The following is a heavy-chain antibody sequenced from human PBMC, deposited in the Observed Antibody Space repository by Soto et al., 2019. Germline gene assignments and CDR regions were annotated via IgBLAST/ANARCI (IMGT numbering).Heavy chain of an antibody. V-gene: IGHV3-30-3*01. CDR2: ISYDGSNK. J-gene: IGHJ4*02. CDR3: AREFRYDILTGYIDY. Sequence: GGSLRLSCAASGFTFSSYAMHWVRQAPGKGLEWVAVISYDGSNKYYADSVKGRFTISRDNSKNTLYLQMNSLRAEDTAVYYCAREFRYDILTGYIDYWGQGTLVTVSS. D-gene: IGHD3-9*01. CDR1: GFTFSSYA.